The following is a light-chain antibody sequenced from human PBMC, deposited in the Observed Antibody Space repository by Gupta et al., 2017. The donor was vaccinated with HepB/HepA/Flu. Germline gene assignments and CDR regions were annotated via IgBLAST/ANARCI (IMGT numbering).Light chain of an antibody. Sequence: DIQMTQSPSSVSASVGDRVSLTCRASQDIGTWLAWYQQKPGKALKLLIYTASTLQSGVPSRFSGSGSGTDFTLTISSLQPEDFATYYCQQTSNFPITFGRGTMVQI. CDR3: QQTSNFPIT. J-gene: IGKJ4*01. CDR2: TAS. V-gene: IGKV1-12*01. CDR1: QDIGTW.